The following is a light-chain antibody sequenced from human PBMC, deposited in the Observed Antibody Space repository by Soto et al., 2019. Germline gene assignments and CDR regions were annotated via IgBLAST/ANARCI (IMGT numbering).Light chain of an antibody. CDR2: KAS. V-gene: IGKV1-5*03. J-gene: IGKJ2*01. CDR3: QQYNSYSGYT. CDR1: QSISSW. Sequence: DIQMTQSPSTLSASVGDRVTITCRASQSISSWLAWYQQKPGKAPKLPIYKASSLESGVPSRFSGSGSGTEFTLTISSLQPDDFATYYCQQYNSYSGYTFGQGTKLEIK.